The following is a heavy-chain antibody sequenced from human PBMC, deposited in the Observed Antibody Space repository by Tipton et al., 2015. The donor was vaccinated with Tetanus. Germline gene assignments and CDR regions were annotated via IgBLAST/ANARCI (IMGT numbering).Heavy chain of an antibody. J-gene: IGHJ4*02. CDR2: IFPQFGTS. CDR3: ARDDCGSTSCLFY. CDR1: GGTFSSYA. Sequence: QSGPEVKKPGSSVRVSCKTSGGTFSSYAISWVRQAPGQGLEWIGGIFPQFGTSNYAPKFQGRVTMTADKSTGTVYMELRSLRSDDTAVYSCARDDCGSTSCLFYWGQGTLVTVSS. V-gene: IGHV1-69*06. D-gene: IGHD2-2*01.